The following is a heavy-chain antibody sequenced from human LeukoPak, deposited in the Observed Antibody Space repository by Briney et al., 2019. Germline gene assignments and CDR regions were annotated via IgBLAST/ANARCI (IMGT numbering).Heavy chain of an antibody. CDR3: ARDEDFSGYSSSWLDY. CDR1: GFTFSSYA. Sequence: GGSLRFSCAASGFTFSSYAMHWVRQAPGKGLEWVAVISYDGSNKYYADSVKGRFTISRDNSKNTLYLQMNSLRAEDTAVYYCARDEDFSGYSSSWLDYWGQGTLVTVSS. J-gene: IGHJ4*02. CDR2: ISYDGSNK. D-gene: IGHD6-13*01. V-gene: IGHV3-30-3*01.